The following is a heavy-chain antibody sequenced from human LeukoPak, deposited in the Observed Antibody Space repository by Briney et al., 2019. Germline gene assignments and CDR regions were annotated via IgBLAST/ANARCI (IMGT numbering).Heavy chain of an antibody. CDR3: ARDRHTTEWLAIYFDY. V-gene: IGHV3-23*01. CDR1: GFTFSSYA. D-gene: IGHD6-19*01. J-gene: IGHJ4*02. Sequence: PGGSLRLSCAASGFTFSSYAMSWVRQAPGKGLEWVSTISGGGGSTYYVDSVKGRFTIPRDNAKNTLYLQMNSLRAEDMAVYYCARDRHTTEWLAIYFDYWGQGTLVTVSS. CDR2: ISGGGGST.